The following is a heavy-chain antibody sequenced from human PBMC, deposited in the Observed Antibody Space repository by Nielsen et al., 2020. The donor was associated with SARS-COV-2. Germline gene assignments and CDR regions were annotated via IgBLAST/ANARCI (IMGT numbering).Heavy chain of an antibody. CDR1: GFTFSSYA. D-gene: IGHD3-10*01. Sequence: GALRLSCAASGFTFSSYAMHWVRQAPGKGLEWVAVISYDGSNKYYADSVKGRFTISRDNSKNTLYLQMNSLRAEDTAVYYCARAGLDGGIGGPLSYYYGSGSLLNWFDPWGQGTLVTVSS. CDR3: ARAGLDGGIGGPLSYYYGSGSLLNWFDP. CDR2: ISYDGSNK. V-gene: IGHV3-30*04. J-gene: IGHJ5*02.